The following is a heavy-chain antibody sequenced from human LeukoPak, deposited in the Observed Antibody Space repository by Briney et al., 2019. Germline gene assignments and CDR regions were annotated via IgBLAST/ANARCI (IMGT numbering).Heavy chain of an antibody. J-gene: IGHJ5*02. V-gene: IGHV3-74*01. CDR2: INSDGGGA. Sequence: GGSLRLSCAAYGITFGNNWMHWVRQGPGKGLVWISRINSDGGGAIYADSVKGRFTVSRDNAKNTLYLQMNSVRAEDTAVYYCARDVPYNWFDTWGQGTLVTVSS. CDR3: ARDVPYNWFDT. CDR1: GITFGNNW.